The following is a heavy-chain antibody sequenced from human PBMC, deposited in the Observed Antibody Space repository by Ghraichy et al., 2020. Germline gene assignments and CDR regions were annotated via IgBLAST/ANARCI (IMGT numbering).Heavy chain of an antibody. V-gene: IGHV2-26*01. CDR2: IFSNDEK. J-gene: IGHJ6*03. CDR3: ARNERYRGWGGSSTSSRGHMDV. CDR1: GFSLSNARMG. D-gene: IGHD2-2*01. Sequence: SGPTLVKPTETLTLTCTVSGFSLSNARMGVSWIRQPPGKALEWLAHIFSNDEKSYSTSLKSRLTISKDTSKSQVVLTMTNMDPVDTATYYCARNERYRGWGGSSTSSRGHMDVWGKGTTVTVS.